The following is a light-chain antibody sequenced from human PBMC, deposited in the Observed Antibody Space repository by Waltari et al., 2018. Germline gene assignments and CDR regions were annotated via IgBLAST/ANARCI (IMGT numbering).Light chain of an antibody. CDR2: WAS. CDR3: QQYYSTPLT. Sequence: DIVMTQSPDSLAESLGERATITCKSSQRVLYSSHNKDYLAWYQQKPGQPPKLLIYWASTRESGVPDRFSGSGSGTDFTLTISSLQAEDVAVYYCQQYYSTPLTFGGGTKVEIK. CDR1: QRVLYSSHNKDY. J-gene: IGKJ4*01. V-gene: IGKV4-1*01.